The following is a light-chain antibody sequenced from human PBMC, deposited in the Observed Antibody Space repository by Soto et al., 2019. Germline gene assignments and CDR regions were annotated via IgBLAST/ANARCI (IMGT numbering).Light chain of an antibody. CDR1: QSISSY. CDR2: AAS. V-gene: IGKV1-39*01. Sequence: DIQMTQSPSSLSASVGDRVTITCRTSQSISSYLNWYQQKPGKAPNLLIYAASSLQSGVPSRISGSGSGTDFTLTISSLQPEDFATYYCQQSYTMPKTFGQGTKVDIK. J-gene: IGKJ1*01. CDR3: QQSYTMPKT.